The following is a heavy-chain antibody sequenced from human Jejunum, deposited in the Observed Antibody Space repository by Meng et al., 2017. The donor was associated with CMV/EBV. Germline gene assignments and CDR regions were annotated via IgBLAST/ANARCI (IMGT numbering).Heavy chain of an antibody. J-gene: IGHJ4*02. CDR3: ARGFLNGYQPFDY. Sequence: HVQLMQSGAEVKEPGSSMKVSCKSSGGSVNNYAFNWVRQAPGQGLEWMGRIIAIFKTPNYAQKFQGRLTITADESTGTSYMELTSLTSEDTAVYYCARGFLNGYQPFDYWGQGTLVTVSS. D-gene: IGHD5-24*01. V-gene: IGHV1-69*15. CDR2: IIAIFKTP. CDR1: GGSVNNYA.